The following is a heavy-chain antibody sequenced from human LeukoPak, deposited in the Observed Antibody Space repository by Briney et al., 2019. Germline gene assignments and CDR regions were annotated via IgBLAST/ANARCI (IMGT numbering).Heavy chain of an antibody. D-gene: IGHD6-13*01. CDR3: ARTAYSSTWDFDY. CDR2: INPNSGGT. J-gene: IGHJ4*02. V-gene: IGHV1-2*02. CDR1: RYTFTGYY. Sequence: ASVKVSCKASRYTFTGYYMHWVRQAPGQGLEWMGWINPNSGGTNYAQKFQGRVTMTRDTSISTAYMELSRLRSDDTAVYYCARTAYSSTWDFDYWGQGTLVTVSS.